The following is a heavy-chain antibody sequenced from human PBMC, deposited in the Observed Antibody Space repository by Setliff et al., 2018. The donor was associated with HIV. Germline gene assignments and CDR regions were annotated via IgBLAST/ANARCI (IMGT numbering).Heavy chain of an antibody. V-gene: IGHV4-34*01. D-gene: IGHD6-13*01. J-gene: IGHJ4*02. CDR2: INHRGST. CDR3: SRESPSSSWFYFDF. CDR1: GGSFSDYY. Sequence: SETLSLTCAVYGGSFSDYYWTWIRQSPGKGLEWIGEINHRGSTNYNPSLKSHVTVSVDTSKNQFSLKLGSVTAADTAVYYCSRESPSSSWFYFDFWGQGTLVTVSS.